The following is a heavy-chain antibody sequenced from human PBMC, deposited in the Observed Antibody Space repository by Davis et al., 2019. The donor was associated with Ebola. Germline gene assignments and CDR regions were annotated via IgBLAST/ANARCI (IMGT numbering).Heavy chain of an antibody. Sequence: PGGSLRLSCAASGFTFSNYAMSWVRQAPGKGLEWVSAISGNGSITTYADSVKGRFIISRDNAKSTLYLQMNSLTAEDTAVYYCVRTTYGAPEYWGQGTLVTVSS. V-gene: IGHV3-23*01. D-gene: IGHD1-7*01. J-gene: IGHJ4*02. CDR2: ISGNGSIT. CDR3: VRTTYGAPEY. CDR1: GFTFSNYA.